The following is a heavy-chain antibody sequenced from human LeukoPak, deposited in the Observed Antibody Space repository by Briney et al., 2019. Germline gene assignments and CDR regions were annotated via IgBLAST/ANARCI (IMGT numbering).Heavy chain of an antibody. CDR3: ARDLSPVVRASPMGY. D-gene: IGHD3-10*01. CDR1: GFTFSSYA. Sequence: GRSLRLSCAASGFTFSSYAMSWVRQAPGKGLERVSAISGSGGDTKYGDSVKGRFTISRDNSKNTLYLQMNSLRAEDTAVYYCARDLSPVVRASPMGYWGQGTLVTVSS. J-gene: IGHJ4*02. V-gene: IGHV3-23*01. CDR2: ISGSGGDT.